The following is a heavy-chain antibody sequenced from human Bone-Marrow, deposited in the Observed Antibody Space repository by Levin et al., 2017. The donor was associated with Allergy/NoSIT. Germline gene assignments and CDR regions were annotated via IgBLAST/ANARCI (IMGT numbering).Heavy chain of an antibody. CDR2: ISYDANNE. D-gene: IGHD4-17*01. V-gene: IGHV3-30-3*01. CDR3: ARPTQDYGDYNDAFDI. J-gene: IGHJ3*02. Sequence: GESLKISCAASGFTFSVYSMHWVRQAPGKGLEWVAIISYDANNEYYADSVKGRFTLSRDNSRNTLYLQMNSLRPEDTAVYYCARPTQDYGDYNDAFDIWGRGTMVTVSS. CDR1: GFTFSVYS.